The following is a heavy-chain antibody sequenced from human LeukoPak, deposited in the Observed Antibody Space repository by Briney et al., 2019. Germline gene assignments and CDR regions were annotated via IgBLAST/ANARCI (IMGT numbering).Heavy chain of an antibody. J-gene: IGHJ6*03. D-gene: IGHD1-26*01. Sequence: SETLSLTCTVSGGSISSSSYNWGWIRQPPGKGLEYIGAIYYSGNTYYNPSLKSRVTISVDTSKNQFSLKLSSVTAADTAVYYCARGWRWERRGYYYMDVWGKGTTVTVSS. V-gene: IGHV4-39*07. CDR2: IYYSGNT. CDR1: GGSISSSSYN. CDR3: ARGWRWERRGYYYMDV.